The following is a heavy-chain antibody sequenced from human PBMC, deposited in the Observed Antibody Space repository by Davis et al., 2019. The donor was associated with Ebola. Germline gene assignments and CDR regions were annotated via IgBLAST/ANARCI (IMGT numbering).Heavy chain of an antibody. V-gene: IGHV5-51*01. CDR3: ARAGQIDVSYSPTAVDY. J-gene: IGHJ4*02. CDR1: GYRFTTYW. CDR2: IYPGDSDT. D-gene: IGHD1-1*01. Sequence: GEFLKISCKASGYRFTTYWIGWVRQMPGKGLEWMGIIYPGDSDTRYSPSFQGQVTISADKSISTAYLQWSSLKASDTAMYYCARAGQIDVSYSPTAVDYWGQGTLVTVSS.